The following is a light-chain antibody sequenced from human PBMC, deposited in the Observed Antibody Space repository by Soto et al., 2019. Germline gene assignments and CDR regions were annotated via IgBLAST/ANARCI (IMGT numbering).Light chain of an antibody. CDR2: GAS. V-gene: IGKV3-15*01. CDR1: QSVSSN. Sequence: EIVMTQSPATLSVSPGERATLSCRASQSVSSNLAWYQQKPGQATRLLIYGASTRATGIPARFSGSGSGTEFTLTISSLQSEDFAVYYCQQYNNWPPWTLGQGTKVEIK. CDR3: QQYNNWPPWT. J-gene: IGKJ1*01.